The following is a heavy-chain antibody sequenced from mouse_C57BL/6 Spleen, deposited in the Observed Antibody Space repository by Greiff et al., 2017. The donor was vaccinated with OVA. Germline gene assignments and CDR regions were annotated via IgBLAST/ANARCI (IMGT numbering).Heavy chain of an antibody. CDR1: GYTFTSYW. V-gene: IGHV1-61*01. CDR3: ARSILPYSTIPV. Sequence: QVQLQQPGAELVRPGSSVKLSCKASGYTFTSYWMDWVKQRPGQGLEWIGNIYPSDGETHYNQKFKDKATLTVDKSSSTAYMQLSSLTSEDSAVYYCARSILPYSTIPVWGQGTSVTVSS. D-gene: IGHD2-5*01. CDR2: IYPSDGET. J-gene: IGHJ4*01.